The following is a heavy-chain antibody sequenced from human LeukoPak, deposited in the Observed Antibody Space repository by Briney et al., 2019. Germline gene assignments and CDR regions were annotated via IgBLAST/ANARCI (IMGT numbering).Heavy chain of an antibody. Sequence: NPGGSLRLSCAASGFTFSSYSMNWVRQAPGKGLEWVSSISSSSSYIYYADSVKGRFTISRDNAKNSLYLQMNSLRAEDTAVYYCAGQYCSSTSCYGLDYWGQGTLVTVSS. CDR2: ISSSSSYI. V-gene: IGHV3-21*01. J-gene: IGHJ4*02. D-gene: IGHD2-2*01. CDR1: GFTFSSYS. CDR3: AGQYCSSTSCYGLDY.